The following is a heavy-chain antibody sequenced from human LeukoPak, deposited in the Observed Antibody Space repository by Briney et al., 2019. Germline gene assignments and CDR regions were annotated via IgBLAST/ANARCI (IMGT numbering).Heavy chain of an antibody. D-gene: IGHD3-10*01. CDR3: ARDNEWFGEYHFDY. V-gene: IGHV1-69*04. J-gene: IGHJ4*02. Sequence: GSSVKVSCKASGGTFSSYAISWVRQAPGQGLEWMGRIIPILGIANYAQKFQGRVTITADKSTSTAYMELSSLRSEDTAVYYCARDNEWFGEYHFDYWGQGTLVTVSS. CDR2: IIPILGIA. CDR1: GGTFSSYA.